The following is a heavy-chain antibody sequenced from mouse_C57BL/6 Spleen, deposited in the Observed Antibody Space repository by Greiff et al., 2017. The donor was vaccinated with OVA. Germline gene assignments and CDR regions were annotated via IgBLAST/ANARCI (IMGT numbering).Heavy chain of an antibody. CDR3: ARRGYSNYESYAMDY. V-gene: IGHV1-69*01. J-gene: IGHJ4*01. D-gene: IGHD2-5*01. CDR1: GYTFTSYW. Sequence: QVQLQQPGAELVMPGASVKLSCKASGYTFTSYWMHWVKQRPGQGLEWIGEIDPSDSYTNYNQKFKGKSTLTVDKSSSTAYMQLSSLTSEDSAVYYCARRGYSNYESYAMDYWGQGTSVTVSS. CDR2: IDPSDSYT.